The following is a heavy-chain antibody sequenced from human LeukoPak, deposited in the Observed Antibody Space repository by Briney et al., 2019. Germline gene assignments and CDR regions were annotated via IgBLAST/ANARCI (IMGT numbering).Heavy chain of an antibody. V-gene: IGHV3-48*02. CDR2: ISSSSSTV. Sequence: PGGSLRLSCAASGFTFSRYSMNWVRQAPGKGLEWVSYISSSSSTVYYADSLKGRFTISRDNAKNSLYLQMNSLRDEDTAVYYCARGTFFGIYYLGYFFDYWGQGNLVTVSS. D-gene: IGHD1-26*01. J-gene: IGHJ4*02. CDR1: GFTFSRYS. CDR3: ARGTFFGIYYLGYFFDY.